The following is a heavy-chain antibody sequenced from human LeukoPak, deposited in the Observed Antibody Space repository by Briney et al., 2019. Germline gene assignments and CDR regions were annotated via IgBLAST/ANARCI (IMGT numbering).Heavy chain of an antibody. CDR3: ARSGVGYFYDTTGYYPLDY. J-gene: IGHJ4*02. Sequence: GAAVTVSFKGSGYTFTNYGISWVRQAPRQGGEWMGWMSAYTGNTNYAQNLQGRVTITTDTSTSTAYMELRSLRSDDTAVYYCARSGVGYFYDTTGYYPLDYWGQGTLVTVSS. CDR1: GYTFTNYG. D-gene: IGHD3-22*01. CDR2: MSAYTGNT. V-gene: IGHV1-18*01.